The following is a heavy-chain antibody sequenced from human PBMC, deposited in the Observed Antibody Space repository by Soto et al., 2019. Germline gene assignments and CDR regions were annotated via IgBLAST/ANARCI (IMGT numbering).Heavy chain of an antibody. CDR1: GFTFDDYA. CDR3: AKDAGRDGYLDY. J-gene: IGHJ4*02. CDR2: ISWNSGSI. V-gene: IGHV3-9*01. D-gene: IGHD2-15*01. Sequence: RLSCAASGFTFDDYAMHWVRQAPGKGLEWVSGISWNSGSIGYADSVKGRFTISRDNAKNSLYLQMNSLRAEDTALYYCAKDAGRDGYLDYWGQGTLVTVSS.